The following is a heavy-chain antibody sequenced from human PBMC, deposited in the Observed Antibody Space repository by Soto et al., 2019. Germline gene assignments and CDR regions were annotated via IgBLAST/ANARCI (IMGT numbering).Heavy chain of an antibody. V-gene: IGHV4-30-4*08. CDR1: GGSINSDSYH. Sequence: PSETLSLTCTVSGGSINSDSYHWTWIRQSPGKGLEWIGYIHHSGAFLYNPSFKSRLTISVDTSKNQFSLNLSSVTDADTAVYYGARHDGRGGGGGYFPYGGQGTLVPVS. CDR2: IHHSGAF. J-gene: IGHJ4*02. D-gene: IGHD3-16*01. CDR3: ARHDGRGGGGGYFPY.